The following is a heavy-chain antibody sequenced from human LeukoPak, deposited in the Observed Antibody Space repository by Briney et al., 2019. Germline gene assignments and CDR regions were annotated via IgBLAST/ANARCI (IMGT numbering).Heavy chain of an antibody. V-gene: IGHV4-59*01. D-gene: IGHD2-21*02. Sequence: PSEILSLTCTVSGGSISSYYWSWIRQPPGKGLEWIGYIYYSGSTNYNPSLKSRATISVDTSKNQFSLKLSSVTAADTAVYYCARSVTVTATIWFDPWGQGTLVTVSS. J-gene: IGHJ5*02. CDR1: GGSISSYY. CDR2: IYYSGST. CDR3: ARSVTVTATIWFDP.